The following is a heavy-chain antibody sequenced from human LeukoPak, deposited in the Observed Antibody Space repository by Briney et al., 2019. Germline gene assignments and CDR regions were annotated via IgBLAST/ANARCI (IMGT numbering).Heavy chain of an antibody. Sequence: SETLSLTCTVSGGSISSYYWSWIRQPAGKGLEWIGRIYTSGSTNYNPSLKSRVTMSVDTSKNQFSLKLSSVTAADTAVYYCASGVSPLWFGELSVGGFDYWGQGTLVTVSS. CDR2: IYTSGST. CDR1: GGSISSYY. D-gene: IGHD3-10*01. CDR3: ASGVSPLWFGELSVGGFDY. V-gene: IGHV4-4*07. J-gene: IGHJ4*02.